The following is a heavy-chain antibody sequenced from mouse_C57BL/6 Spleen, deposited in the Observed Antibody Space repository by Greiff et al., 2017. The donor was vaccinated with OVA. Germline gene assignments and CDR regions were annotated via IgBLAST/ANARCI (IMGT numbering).Heavy chain of an antibody. CDR2: ISNGGGST. CDR3: ARPSLDDGLRQFAY. J-gene: IGHJ3*01. V-gene: IGHV5-12*01. Sequence: EVQLQESGGGLVQPGGSLKLSCAASGFTFSDYYMYWVRQTPEQRLEWVAYISNGGGSTYYPDTVKGRFTISRDNAKNTLYLQMSRLKSEDTAMYYCARPSLDDGLRQFAYWGQGTLVTVSA. CDR1: GFTFSDYY. D-gene: IGHD2-4*01.